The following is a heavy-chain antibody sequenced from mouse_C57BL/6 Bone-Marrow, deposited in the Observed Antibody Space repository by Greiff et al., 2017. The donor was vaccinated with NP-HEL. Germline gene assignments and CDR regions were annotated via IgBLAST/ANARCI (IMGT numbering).Heavy chain of an antibody. Sequence: QVQLQQPGAELVKPGASVKMSCKASGYTFTSYWITWVKQRPGQGLEWIGDIYPGSGSPNYNEKFKSKATLTVDTSSSTAYMQLSSLTSEDSAVYYCAREGGGYLYDGYFYAMDYWGQGTSVTVSS. CDR1: GYTFTSYW. CDR2: IYPGSGSP. D-gene: IGHD2-3*01. J-gene: IGHJ4*01. V-gene: IGHV1-55*01. CDR3: AREGGGYLYDGYFYAMDY.